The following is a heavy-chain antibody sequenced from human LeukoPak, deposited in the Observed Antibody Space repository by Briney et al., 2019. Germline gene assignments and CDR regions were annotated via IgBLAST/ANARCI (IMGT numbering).Heavy chain of an antibody. D-gene: IGHD1-26*01. CDR1: GFTFSSYA. CDR3: AKLGDFDY. J-gene: IGHJ4*02. Sequence: PGGSLRLSCAASGFTFSSYAMHWVRQAPGKGLEWVSAISGSGGSAFYADSVKGRFTISRDNSKTTLYLQMDSLTAEDTAVYYCAKLGDFDYWGQGTLVTVSS. CDR2: ISGSGGSA. V-gene: IGHV3-23*01.